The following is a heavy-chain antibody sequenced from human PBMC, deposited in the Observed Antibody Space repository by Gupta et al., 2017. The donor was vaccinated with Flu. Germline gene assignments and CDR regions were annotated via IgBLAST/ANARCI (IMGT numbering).Heavy chain of an antibody. V-gene: IGHV4-39*01. J-gene: IGHJ4*02. Sequence: QLQLQGSGPGLVKPSETLSLSCTVSGGSISTSNYYWALIRQPPGKGLEWIGTIYYSGTTYYNPSLRSRATMSLDTSRNQFSLKVRSVTAADTAVYYCAGGVGYAAFDFWGQGALVTVSS. CDR2: IYYSGTT. CDR1: GGSISTSNYY. CDR3: AGGVGYAAFDF. D-gene: IGHD2-2*01.